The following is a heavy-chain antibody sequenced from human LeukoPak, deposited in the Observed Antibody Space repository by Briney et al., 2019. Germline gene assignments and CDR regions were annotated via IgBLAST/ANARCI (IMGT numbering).Heavy chain of an antibody. CDR3: ASKAGEQWLVQEEAFDI. V-gene: IGHV1-46*01. Sequence: GASVKVSCKASGYTFTSYYMHWVRQAPGQGLEWMGIINPSGGSTSYAQKFQGRVTMTRDTSTSTVYMELSSLRSEDTAVYYCASKAGEQWLVQEEAFDIWGQGTMVTVSS. CDR2: INPSGGST. CDR1: GYTFTSYY. J-gene: IGHJ3*02. D-gene: IGHD6-19*01.